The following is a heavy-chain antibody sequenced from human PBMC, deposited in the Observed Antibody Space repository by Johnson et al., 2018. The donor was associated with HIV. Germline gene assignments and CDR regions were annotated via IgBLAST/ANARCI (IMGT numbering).Heavy chain of an antibody. V-gene: IGHV3-23*04. CDR1: AFTFSSND. Sequence: VQLVESGGGLVQPGGSLRLSCGASAFTFSSNDMKWVRQAPGKGLEWVSPISGSDHSTYYADSVRGRFPISRDNSKNTLSLQMNSLRAEDTAVYYCATLPGDIVVVPAAQPYDAFDIWGQGTMVTVSS. CDR2: ISGSDHST. D-gene: IGHD2-2*01. J-gene: IGHJ3*02. CDR3: ATLPGDIVVVPAAQPYDAFDI.